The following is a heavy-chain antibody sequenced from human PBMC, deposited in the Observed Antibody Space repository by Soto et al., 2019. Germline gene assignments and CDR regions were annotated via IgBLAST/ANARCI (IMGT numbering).Heavy chain of an antibody. J-gene: IGHJ6*02. CDR2: IYYSGST. D-gene: IGHD4-17*01. V-gene: IGHV4-59*01. Sequence: LSLTCTVSGGSISSYYWSWIRQPPGKGLEWIGYIYYSGSTNYNPSLKSRVTISVDTSKNQFSLKLSSVTAADTAVYYCARDTTTVTTKGNYYHYGMDVWGQGTTVTVSS. CDR1: GGSISSYY. CDR3: ARDTTTVTTKGNYYHYGMDV.